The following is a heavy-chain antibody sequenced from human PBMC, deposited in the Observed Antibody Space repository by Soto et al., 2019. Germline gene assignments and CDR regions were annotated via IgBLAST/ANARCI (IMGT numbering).Heavy chain of an antibody. Sequence: ASVKVSCKASGGTFSSYAISWVRQAPGQGLEWMGGIIPIFGTANYAQKFQGRVTITADESTSTAYMELSSLRSEDTAVYYCASGVDWGFFDYWGQGTLVTVSS. D-gene: IGHD7-27*01. J-gene: IGHJ4*02. CDR3: ASGVDWGFFDY. CDR1: GGTFSSYA. V-gene: IGHV1-69*13. CDR2: IIPIFGTA.